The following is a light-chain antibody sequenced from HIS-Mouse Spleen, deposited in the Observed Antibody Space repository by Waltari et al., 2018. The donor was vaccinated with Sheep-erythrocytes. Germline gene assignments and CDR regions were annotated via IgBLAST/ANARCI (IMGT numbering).Light chain of an antibody. CDR1: SSDVGGYNY. CDR2: DVS. J-gene: IGLJ1*01. CDR3: CSYAGSYNHV. V-gene: IGLV2-8*01. Sequence: QSALTQPPSASGSPGQSVTISCTGTSSDVGGYNYVSGYQQHPGKAPKLMIYDVSKRPSGVPDRFSGSKSGNTASLTISGLPAEDEADYYCCSYAGSYNHVFATGTKVTVL.